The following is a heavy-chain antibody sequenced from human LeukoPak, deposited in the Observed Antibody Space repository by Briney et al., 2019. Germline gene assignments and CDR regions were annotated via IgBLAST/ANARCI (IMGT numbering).Heavy chain of an antibody. Sequence: SETLSLTCTVSGGSISSSSYYWGWIRQPPGKGLEWVGSIYYSGSTYYNPSLKSRVTISVDTSKNQFSLKLSSVTAADTAVYYCARQLGYCSSTSCYADKVDYWGQGTLVTVSP. CDR2: IYYSGST. J-gene: IGHJ4*02. CDR1: GGSISSSSYY. D-gene: IGHD2-2*01. CDR3: ARQLGYCSSTSCYADKVDY. V-gene: IGHV4-39*01.